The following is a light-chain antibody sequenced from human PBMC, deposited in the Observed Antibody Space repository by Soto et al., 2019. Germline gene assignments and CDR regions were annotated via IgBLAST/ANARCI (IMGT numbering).Light chain of an antibody. Sequence: AIQMTQSPSSLSASVGDRVTIACRASQDVRNAVGWYQQKPGKAPKLLIYAASNLQSGVPSRFSGSGSGTDFTLTISSLQPADFATYYCLQDFNYPWTFGQGTKVEIK. V-gene: IGKV1-6*01. CDR1: QDVRNA. CDR2: AAS. J-gene: IGKJ1*01. CDR3: LQDFNYPWT.